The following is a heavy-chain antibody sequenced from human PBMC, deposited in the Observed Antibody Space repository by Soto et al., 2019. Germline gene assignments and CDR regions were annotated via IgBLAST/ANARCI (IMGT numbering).Heavy chain of an antibody. CDR2: IYTSGST. CDR1: GGSISSYY. Sequence: SETLSLTCPVSGGSISSYYWSWIRQPAGKGLEWIGRIYTSGSTNYNPSLKSRVTMSVDTSKNQFSLKLSSVTAADTAVYYCARVTYYYDSSGYYYPSWFDPWGQGTLVTVS. V-gene: IGHV4-4*07. D-gene: IGHD3-22*01. J-gene: IGHJ5*02. CDR3: ARVTYYYDSSGYYYPSWFDP.